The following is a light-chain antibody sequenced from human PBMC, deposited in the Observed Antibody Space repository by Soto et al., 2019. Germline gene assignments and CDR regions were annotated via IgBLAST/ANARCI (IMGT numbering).Light chain of an antibody. CDR3: QQYTDWPLT. Sequence: ETALTQSPATLSLSPGERATLSCRASQSVTSNYLAWYQQKPGQAPRLLIYGISNRATGVPDRFSGSGSGTDFTLTISRLEPEDFAVYYCQQYTDWPLTFGQGTKVDIK. CDR1: QSVTSNY. V-gene: IGKV3-20*01. J-gene: IGKJ1*01. CDR2: GIS.